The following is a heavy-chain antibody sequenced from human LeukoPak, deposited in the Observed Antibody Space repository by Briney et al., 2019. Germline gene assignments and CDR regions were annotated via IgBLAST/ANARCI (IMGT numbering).Heavy chain of an antibody. CDR3: ARGSHYFDF. V-gene: IGHV3-48*03. CDR2: ISDSGRTI. CDR1: GFTFSVHE. Sequence: GGSLRLSCAASGFTFSVHEMNWVRQAPGKGLEWLSYISDSGRTIYYADSVNGRFTISRDNAKNPLFLQMNSLRVEDTAVYFCARGSHYFDFWGQGTPVTVSS. D-gene: IGHD6-6*01. J-gene: IGHJ4*02.